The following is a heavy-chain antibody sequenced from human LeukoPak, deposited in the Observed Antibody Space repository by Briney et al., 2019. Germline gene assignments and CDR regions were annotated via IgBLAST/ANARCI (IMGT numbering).Heavy chain of an antibody. V-gene: IGHV4-34*01. CDR1: GGSFSGYY. J-gene: IGHJ6*03. Sequence: SETLSLTCAVYGGSFSGYYWSWIRQPPGKGLEWIGEINHSGSTNYNPSLKSRVTISVDTSKNQFSLKLSSVTAADTAVYYCARGDKQNYYYYYMDVWVKGTTVTVSS. D-gene: IGHD1/OR15-1a*01. CDR2: INHSGST. CDR3: ARGDKQNYYYYYMDV.